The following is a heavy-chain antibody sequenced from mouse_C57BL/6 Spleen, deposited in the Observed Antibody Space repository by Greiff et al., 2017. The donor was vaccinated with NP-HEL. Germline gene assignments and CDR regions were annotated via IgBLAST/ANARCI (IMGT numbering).Heavy chain of an antibody. CDR2: ISNLAYSI. D-gene: IGHD3-3*01. Sequence: EVQGVESGGGLVQPGGSLKLSCAASGFTFSDYGMAWVRQAPRKGPEWVAFISNLAYSIYYADTVTGRFTISRENAKNTLYLEMSSLRSEDTAMYYCARPGHYYAMDYWGQGTSVTVSS. CDR1: GFTFSDYG. V-gene: IGHV5-15*01. J-gene: IGHJ4*01. CDR3: ARPGHYYAMDY.